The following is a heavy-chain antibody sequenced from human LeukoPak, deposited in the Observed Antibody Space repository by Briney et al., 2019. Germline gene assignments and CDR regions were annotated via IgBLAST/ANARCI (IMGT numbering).Heavy chain of an antibody. D-gene: IGHD3-22*01. CDR3: AKRGVVIRVILVGFHKEAYYFDS. V-gene: IGHV3-23*01. CDR2: ISDSGGST. CDR1: GITLSNYG. J-gene: IGHJ4*02. Sequence: GGSLRLSCAVSGITLSNYGMSWVRQAPGKGLEWVAGISDSGGSTKYADSVKGRFTISRDNPKNTLYLQMNSLRVEDAAVYFCAKRGVVIRVILVGFHKEAYYFDSWGQGALVTVSS.